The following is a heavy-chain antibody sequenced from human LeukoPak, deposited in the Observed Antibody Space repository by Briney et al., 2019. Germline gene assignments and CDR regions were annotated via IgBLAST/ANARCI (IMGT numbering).Heavy chain of an antibody. Sequence: GGSLRLSCAASGFTFNNYAMSWVRQAPGKGLEWVSVISGSGGSTCYADSVKGRFTISRDNSKNTLYLQMNSLRAEDTALYYCAKNYGSGSYYLYYFDYWGQGTLVTVSS. J-gene: IGHJ4*02. V-gene: IGHV3-23*01. CDR1: GFTFNNYA. CDR3: AKNYGSGSYYLYYFDY. CDR2: ISGSGGST. D-gene: IGHD3-10*01.